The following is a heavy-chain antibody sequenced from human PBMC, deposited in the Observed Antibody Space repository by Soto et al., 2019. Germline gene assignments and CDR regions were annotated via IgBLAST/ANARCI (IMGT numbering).Heavy chain of an antibody. CDR2: IIPIFGTA. D-gene: IGHD2-21*02. J-gene: IGHJ2*01. Sequence: QVQLVQSGAEVKKPGSSVKVSCKASGGTFSSYAISWVRQAPGQGLEWMGGIIPIFGTANYEQKFQGRVTITADESTSTAYMELSSLRSEDTAVYYCARVDSTSNYCGGDCYSYWYFDLWGRGTLVTVSS. V-gene: IGHV1-69*01. CDR3: ARVDSTSNYCGGDCYSYWYFDL. CDR1: GGTFSSYA.